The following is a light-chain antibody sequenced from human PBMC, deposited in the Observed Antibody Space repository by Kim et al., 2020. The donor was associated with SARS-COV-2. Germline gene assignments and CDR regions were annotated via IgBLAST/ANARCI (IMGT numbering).Light chain of an antibody. Sequence: SVKPTCTRGSGYTSYAIAWHQQQPEKGPRYLMKINSDGSHSKGDGIPDRFSGSSSGTERYLTISSLQSEDEAYYHCQTWGTGIQVFGGGTQLTVL. V-gene: IGLV4-69*01. CDR2: INSDGSH. CDR3: QTWGTGIQV. CDR1: SGYTSYA. J-gene: IGLJ3*02.